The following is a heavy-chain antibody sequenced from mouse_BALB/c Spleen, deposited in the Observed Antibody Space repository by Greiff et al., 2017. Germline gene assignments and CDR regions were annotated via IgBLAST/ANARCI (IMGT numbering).Heavy chain of an antibody. V-gene: IGHV5-6-3*01. CDR3: ARGGLLQTWFAY. CDR2: INSNGGST. D-gene: IGHD2-3*01. J-gene: IGHJ3*01. Sequence: DVQLQESGGGLVQPGGSLKLSCAASGFTFSSYGMSWVRQTPDKRLELVATINSNGGSTYYPDSVKGRFTISRDNAKNTLYLQMSSLKSEDTAMYYGARGGLLQTWFAYWGQGTLVTVSA. CDR1: GFTFSSYG.